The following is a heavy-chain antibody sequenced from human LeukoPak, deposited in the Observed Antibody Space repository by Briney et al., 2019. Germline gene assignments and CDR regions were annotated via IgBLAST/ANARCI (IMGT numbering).Heavy chain of an antibody. CDR2: IKQDGSEK. Sequence: GGSLRLSCAASGFTFGSYWMRWVRQAPGKGLEWVANIKQDGSEKNYVDSVKGRFTISRDNAKNSLYLQMNSLRAEDTAVYYCASGLELDYWGQGTLVTVSS. CDR1: GFTFGSYW. J-gene: IGHJ4*02. CDR3: ASGLELDY. V-gene: IGHV3-7*03.